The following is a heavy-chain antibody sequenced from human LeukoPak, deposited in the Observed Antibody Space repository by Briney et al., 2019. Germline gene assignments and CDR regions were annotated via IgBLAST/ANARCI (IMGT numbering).Heavy chain of an antibody. J-gene: IGHJ4*02. V-gene: IGHV4-59*01. CDR3: ARGRGSLTY. CDR1: GGSISLYY. Sequence: SETLSLTCTVSGGSISLYYWSWIRQPPGKGLEWVGYFYDTRSPKYNPSLERRVTISVDMSRNQFSLNLTSVTTADTAVYYCARGRGSLTYWGQGTLATVSS. D-gene: IGHD3-10*01. CDR2: FYDTRSP.